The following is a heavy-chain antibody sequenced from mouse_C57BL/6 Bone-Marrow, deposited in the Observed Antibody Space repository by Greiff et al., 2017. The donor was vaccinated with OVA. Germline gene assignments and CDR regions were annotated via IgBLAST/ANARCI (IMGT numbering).Heavy chain of an antibody. CDR2: ISPRSGNT. Sequence: VQLQQSGAELARPGASVKLSCKASGYTFTSYGISWVKQRTGQGLEWIGEISPRSGNTYYNEKFKGKATLTADKSSSTAYMELRSLTSEDSAVYFCARSLMPGAYWGQGTLVTVSA. CDR1: GYTFTSYG. J-gene: IGHJ3*01. CDR3: ARSLMPGAY. V-gene: IGHV1-81*01. D-gene: IGHD6-5*01.